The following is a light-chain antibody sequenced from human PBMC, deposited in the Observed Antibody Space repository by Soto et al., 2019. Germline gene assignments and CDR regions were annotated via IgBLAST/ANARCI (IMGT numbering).Light chain of an antibody. J-gene: IGLJ1*01. CDR3: CSYAGSSTFEV. CDR1: SSDVGSYNL. V-gene: IGLV2-23*03. CDR2: EGS. Sequence: QSALTQPASVSGSPGQSITISCTGTSSDVGSYNLVSWYQQHPGKAPKLMIYEGSKRPSGVSNRLSGSKSGNTASLTISGLQAEDEADYYCCSYAGSSTFEVFGTGTKVTVL.